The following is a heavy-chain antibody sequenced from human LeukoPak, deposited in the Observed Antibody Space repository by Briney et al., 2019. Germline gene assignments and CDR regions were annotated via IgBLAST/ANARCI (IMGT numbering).Heavy chain of an antibody. CDR2: IYYSGST. V-gene: IGHV4-59*01. D-gene: IGHD2-15*01. J-gene: IGHJ3*02. CDR1: DGSTSSYY. CDR3: VRAVTAVVVAELAFDI. Sequence: PSGTLSLTCTVSDGSTSSYYWSWIRQFPGKGLEWIGNIYYSGSTNYNPSLKSRVTISIDTSKNQFSLKLNSVTVADTAVYFCVRAVTAVVVAELAFDIWGQGTMVTVSS.